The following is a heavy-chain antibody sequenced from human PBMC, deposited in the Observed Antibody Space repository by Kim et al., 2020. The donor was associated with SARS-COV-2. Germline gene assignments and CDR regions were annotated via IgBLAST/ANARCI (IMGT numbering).Heavy chain of an antibody. CDR2: ISYDGSNK. CDR1: GFSFSNYG. Sequence: GGSLRLSCAASGFSFSNYGMHWVRQAPGKGLEWVAFISYDGSNKNYVDSVKGRFTIARDNSKNTLYLQMNSLGPEDTALYYCAKDWRWQLPNYGFNVWGQ. D-gene: IGHD3-10*01. V-gene: IGHV3-30*18. CDR3: AKDWRWQLPNYGFNV. J-gene: IGHJ3*01.